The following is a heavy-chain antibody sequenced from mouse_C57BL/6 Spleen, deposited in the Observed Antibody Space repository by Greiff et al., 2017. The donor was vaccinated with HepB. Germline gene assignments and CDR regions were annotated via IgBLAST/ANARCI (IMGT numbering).Heavy chain of an antibody. V-gene: IGHV14-4*01. J-gene: IGHJ3*01. CDR3: SIYHEYVGPSRLGY. Sequence: VQLQQSGAELVRPGSSVKVSCTASGFNIKDDYMHWVKQRPEQGLEWIGWIEPENGDTEYASKFQGKATITADTSSNTAYLQLSSLTSEDTAVFYCSIYHEYVGPSRLGYWGQLAPVTVS. CDR1: GFNIKDDY. D-gene: IGHD2-4*01. CDR2: IEPENGDT.